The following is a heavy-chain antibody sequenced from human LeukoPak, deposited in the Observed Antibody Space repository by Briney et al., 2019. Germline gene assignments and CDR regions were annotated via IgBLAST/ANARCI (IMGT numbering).Heavy chain of an antibody. V-gene: IGHV3-23*01. Sequence: PGGSLRLSCAASGFTFSNAWMSWVRQAPGKGLEWVSGISGSGHNTYYADSVKGRFSISRDNSKNTLYLQVNSLRADDTAVYYCAKGQAAAGTGTYDSWGQGTLVTVSS. J-gene: IGHJ4*02. CDR2: ISGSGHNT. D-gene: IGHD6-13*01. CDR3: AKGQAAAGTGTYDS. CDR1: GFTFSNAW.